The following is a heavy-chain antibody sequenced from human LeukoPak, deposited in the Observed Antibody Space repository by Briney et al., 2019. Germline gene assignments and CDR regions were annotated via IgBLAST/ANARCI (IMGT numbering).Heavy chain of an antibody. V-gene: IGHV1-8*01. Sequence: ASVKVSCKASGYTFTSFDINWVRQATGQGLEWMGWMNPNINKAGYAQKFQGRVTLTMNTFISTAYMELSGLTSEDTAVYYCARVKRLPTVWFDPWAQGTLVTVSS. CDR2: MNPNINKA. CDR1: GYTFTSFD. J-gene: IGHJ5*02. CDR3: ARVKRLPTVWFDP. D-gene: IGHD6-25*01.